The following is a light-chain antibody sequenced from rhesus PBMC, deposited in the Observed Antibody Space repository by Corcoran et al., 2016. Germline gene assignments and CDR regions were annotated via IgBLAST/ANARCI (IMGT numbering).Light chain of an antibody. J-gene: IGKJ4*01. CDR3: QQYSSFPLG. CDR2: KTS. V-gene: IGKV1-22*01. CDR1: QSISNW. Sequence: DIQMTQSPPSLSASVGDTVTITCRASQSISNWLAWYQQKPGKAPKLLIYKTSTLQSGVPSRFRGSGSGTDFTLTISSLQSEDFATYYCQQYSSFPLGFGGGTKVEIK.